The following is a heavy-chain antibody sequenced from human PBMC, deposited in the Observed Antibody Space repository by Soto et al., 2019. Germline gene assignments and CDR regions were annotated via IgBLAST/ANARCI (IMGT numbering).Heavy chain of an antibody. CDR3: ARDRGGYYYDSSGYYCDY. J-gene: IGHJ4*02. V-gene: IGHV4-31*03. CDR1: GGSISRSGYY. Sequence: SETLSLTCTVSGGSISRSGYYWSWIRQHPGKGLEWTGYIYFSGSTYYNPSLKSRVTISVDTSKNQFSLNLNSVTAADTAVYYCARDRGGYYYDSSGYYCDYWGQGTLVTVSS. D-gene: IGHD3-22*01. CDR2: IYFSGST.